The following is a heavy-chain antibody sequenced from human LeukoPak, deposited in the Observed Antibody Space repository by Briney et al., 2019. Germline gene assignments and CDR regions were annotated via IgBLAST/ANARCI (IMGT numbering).Heavy chain of an antibody. V-gene: IGHV4-39*01. J-gene: IGHJ5*02. D-gene: IGHD2-2*02. CDR2: IYYSGST. CDR3: AGLLGQLLYGYWFDP. Sequence: SETLSLTCTVSGGSISSSSYYWGWIRQPPGKGLEWIGSIYYSGSTYYNPSLKSRVTISVDTSKNQFSLKLSSVTAADTAVYYCAGLLGQLLYGYWFDPWGQGTLVTVSS. CDR1: GGSISSSSYY.